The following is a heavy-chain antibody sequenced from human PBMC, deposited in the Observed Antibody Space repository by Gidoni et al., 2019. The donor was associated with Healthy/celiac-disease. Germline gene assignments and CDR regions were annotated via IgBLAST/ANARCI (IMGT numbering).Heavy chain of an antibody. D-gene: IGHD3-22*01. CDR1: GFTFSSYA. Sequence: EVQLLESGGGLVQPGGSLRLSCAASGFTFSSYAMSWVRQAPGKGLEWVSAISGSGGSTYYADSVKGRFTISRDNSKNTLYLQMNSLRAEDTAIYYCAKDLHYYDSSGVNYWGQGTLVTVSS. J-gene: IGHJ4*02. CDR3: AKDLHYYDSSGVNY. V-gene: IGHV3-23*01. CDR2: ISGSGGST.